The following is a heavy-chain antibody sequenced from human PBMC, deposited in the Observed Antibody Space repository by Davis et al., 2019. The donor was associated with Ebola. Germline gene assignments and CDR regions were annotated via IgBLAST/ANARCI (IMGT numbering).Heavy chain of an antibody. Sequence: ASVKVSCKASGYTFTSYGISWVRQAPGQGLEWMGWISAYNGNTNYAQKLQGRVTMTTDTSSSTAYMELRSLRSDDTAVYYCATGLRGAARNYGMDVWGQGTTVTVSS. CDR1: GYTFTSYG. CDR3: ATGLRGAARNYGMDV. V-gene: IGHV1-18*01. J-gene: IGHJ6*02. D-gene: IGHD6-6*01. CDR2: ISAYNGNT.